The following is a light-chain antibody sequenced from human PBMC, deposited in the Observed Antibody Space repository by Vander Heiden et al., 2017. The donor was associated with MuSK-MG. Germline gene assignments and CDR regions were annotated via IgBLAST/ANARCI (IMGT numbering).Light chain of an antibody. V-gene: IGLV2-14*03. CDR3: SSFTSSTTLV. CDR1: SSDVGGYNY. J-gene: IGLJ2*01. Sequence: QSALTQPASVSGSPGQSITIPCTGTSSDVGGYNYVSWFQHHPGKAPKLMIYHVTNRPSGVSSRFSGSKSGNTASLTISGLQAEDEADYYCSSFTSSTTLVFGGGTKLTVL. CDR2: HVT.